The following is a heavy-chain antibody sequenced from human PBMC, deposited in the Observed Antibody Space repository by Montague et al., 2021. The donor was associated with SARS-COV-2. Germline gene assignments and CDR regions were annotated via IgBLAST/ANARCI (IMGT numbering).Heavy chain of an antibody. CDR2: ISYNGST. CDR3: ARIGYVSVGYYYIYPD. Sequence: SETLSLTCTVSGASVRSGNSYWNWIRQPPGKGLEWIGYISYNGSTNYSPSLKSRVTISVDTSKNQLSLKVISATAADTAVYYCARIGYVSVGYYYIYPDWGQGTLVTVSS. D-gene: IGHD3-22*01. V-gene: IGHV4-61*01. CDR1: GASVRSGNSY. J-gene: IGHJ1*01.